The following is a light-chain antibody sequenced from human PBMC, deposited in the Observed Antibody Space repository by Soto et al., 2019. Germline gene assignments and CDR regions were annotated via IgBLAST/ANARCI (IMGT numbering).Light chain of an antibody. Sequence: VFTQSPGTLSLSPGEGATLSCRASQSVSTNFFAWYQQKPGQAPRLLIYGASTRATGIPDRFSGSGSGTDFTLTISRLEPEDFAVYYCQQYGRTSWTFGQGTKV. CDR1: QSVSTNF. CDR3: QQYGRTSWT. V-gene: IGKV3-20*01. CDR2: GAS. J-gene: IGKJ1*01.